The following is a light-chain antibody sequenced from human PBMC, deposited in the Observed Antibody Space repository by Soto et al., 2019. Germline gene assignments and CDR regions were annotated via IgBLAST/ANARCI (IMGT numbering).Light chain of an antibody. V-gene: IGKV1-39*01. J-gene: IGKJ4*01. CDR3: QQTFRPPRT. Sequence: DIQVTQSPSSLSASVGDRLTITCRASQSISSYLNWYQQKPGEAPKLLIYAAFSLNSGVPSRFSDSGAGTDFTLTIRSLQPEDFATYYCQQTFRPPRTFGGGTKVVIK. CDR1: QSISSY. CDR2: AAF.